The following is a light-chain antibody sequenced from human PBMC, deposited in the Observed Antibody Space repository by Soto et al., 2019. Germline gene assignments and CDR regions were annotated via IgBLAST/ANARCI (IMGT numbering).Light chain of an antibody. J-gene: IGLJ1*01. CDR2: EVS. CDR3: SSYTTSSTRV. V-gene: IGLV2-14*03. CDR1: SSDVGAYDF. Sequence: QSAQAQPASVSGSPGQSITISCTGTSSDVGAYDFVSWYQQHPDKAPKLMIYEVSNRPSGVSYRFSGSKSVNTATLTISGLQAEDEADYYCSSYTTSSTRVFGTGTKVTVL.